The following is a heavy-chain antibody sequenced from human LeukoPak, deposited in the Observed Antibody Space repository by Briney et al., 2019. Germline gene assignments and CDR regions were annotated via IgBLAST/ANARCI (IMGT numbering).Heavy chain of an antibody. Sequence: ASVKVSCKASGYTFTSYGISWVRQAPGRGLEWMGWISAYNGNTNYAQKLQGRVTMTTDTSTSTAYMELRSLRSDDTAVYYRARDLASREWNMVLNWFDPWGQGTLVTVSS. CDR3: ARDLASREWNMVLNWFDP. J-gene: IGHJ5*02. V-gene: IGHV1-18*01. D-gene: IGHD2/OR15-2a*01. CDR1: GYTFTSYG. CDR2: ISAYNGNT.